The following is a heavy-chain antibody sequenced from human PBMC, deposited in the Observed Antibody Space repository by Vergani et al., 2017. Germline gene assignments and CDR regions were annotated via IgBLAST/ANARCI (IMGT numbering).Heavy chain of an antibody. Sequence: EVQLVESGGGLVQPGGSLRLSCAASGFTFSDHYMDWVRQAPGKGLEWVSSISSSSSYIYYADSVKGRFTISRDNAKNSLYLQMNSLRAEDTAVYYCARDPVPAAASWGQGTLVTVSS. CDR3: ARDPVPAAAS. CDR2: ISSSSSYI. D-gene: IGHD2-2*01. V-gene: IGHV3-21*01. J-gene: IGHJ4*02. CDR1: GFTFSDHY.